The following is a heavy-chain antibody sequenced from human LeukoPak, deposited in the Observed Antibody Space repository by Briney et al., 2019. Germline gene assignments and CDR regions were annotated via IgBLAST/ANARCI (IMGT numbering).Heavy chain of an antibody. D-gene: IGHD5-18*01. CDR2: ISAYNGNT. J-gene: IGHJ4*02. CDR3: ARAAMVDTDHLTFDY. CDR1: GYTFTSYG. Sequence: ASVKVSCKASGYTFTSYGISWVRQAPGQGLEWMGWISAYNGNTNYAQKLQGRVTVTTDTSTSTAYMELRSLRSDDTAVYYCARAAMVDTDHLTFDYWGQGTLVTVSS. V-gene: IGHV1-18*04.